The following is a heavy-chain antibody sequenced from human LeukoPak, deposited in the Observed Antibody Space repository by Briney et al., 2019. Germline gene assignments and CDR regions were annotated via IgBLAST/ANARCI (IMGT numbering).Heavy chain of an antibody. CDR1: GYTFTNYA. V-gene: IGHV1-18*01. Sequence: ASVKVSCKASGYTFTNYAISWVRQAPGQGLEWMGWISAYNGNTNYAQKFQGRVTMTTDTSTSTAYMELRSLRSDDTAVYYCARDSLDILTGYYSPIFDYWGQGTLVTVSS. J-gene: IGHJ4*02. CDR2: ISAYNGNT. CDR3: ARDSLDILTGYYSPIFDY. D-gene: IGHD3-9*01.